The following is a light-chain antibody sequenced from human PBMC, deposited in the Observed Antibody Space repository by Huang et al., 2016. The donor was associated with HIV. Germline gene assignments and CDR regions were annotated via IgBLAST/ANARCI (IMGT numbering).Light chain of an antibody. CDR2: DAS. CDR3: QQYDDWPPLT. Sequence: EIEMPQSPATLTVSPGERATLSCRASHSVDSDLGWSQQKPGQAPRLLIYDASTGGTGISGKFNGTGSGTEFSLSITNLQSEDFAVYYCQQYDDWPPLTFGGGTKVEI. CDR1: HSVDSD. V-gene: IGKV3-15*01. J-gene: IGKJ4*01.